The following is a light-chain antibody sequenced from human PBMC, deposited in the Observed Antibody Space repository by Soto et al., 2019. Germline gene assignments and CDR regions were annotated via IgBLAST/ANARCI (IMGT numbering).Light chain of an antibody. CDR2: RNN. J-gene: IGLJ2*01. V-gene: IGLV1-47*01. CDR3: AAWDDSLNGPV. Sequence: QSVLTQPSSASGTPGQRVTISCSGSSSNIGSNYVYWYQQLPGTAPKLLIYRNNQRPSGVPDRFSGSKSGTSASLAISGLRSEDEADYYCAAWDDSLNGPVFGGGTKLTVL. CDR1: SSNIGSNY.